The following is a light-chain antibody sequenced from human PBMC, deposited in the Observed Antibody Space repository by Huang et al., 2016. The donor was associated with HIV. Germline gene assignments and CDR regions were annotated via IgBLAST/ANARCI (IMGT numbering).Light chain of an antibody. CDR1: QSIRYS. CDR3: QQYNTYPWT. V-gene: IGKV1-5*01. CDR2: DAS. J-gene: IGKJ1*01. Sequence: DIQMTQSPSTLSASVGDRVTITCRATQSIRYSFAWYKQKPGKAPKLLIYDASNVEGGVPSRFSGSGSGTEFTLTISSLQPDDFATYYCQQYNTYPWTFGQGTKVEIK.